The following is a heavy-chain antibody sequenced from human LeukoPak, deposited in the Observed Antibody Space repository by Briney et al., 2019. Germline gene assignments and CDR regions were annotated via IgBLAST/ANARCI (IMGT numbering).Heavy chain of an antibody. CDR1: GFTFSSYG. Sequence: GGSLRLSCAASGFTFSSYGMHWVRQAPGKGLEWVAFIRYDGSNKYYADSVKGRFTISRDNSKNTLYLQMNSLRAEDTAVYYCARGLKYYDILTGYWYYFDYWGQGTLVTVSS. D-gene: IGHD3-9*01. V-gene: IGHV3-30*02. J-gene: IGHJ4*02. CDR2: IRYDGSNK. CDR3: ARGLKYYDILTGYWYYFDY.